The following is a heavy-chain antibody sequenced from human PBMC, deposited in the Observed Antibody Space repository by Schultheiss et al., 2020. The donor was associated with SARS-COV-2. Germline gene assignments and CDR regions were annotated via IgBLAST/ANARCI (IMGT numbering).Heavy chain of an antibody. V-gene: IGHV3-23*01. CDR3: AREGKLGFDY. CDR2: VSVSGGNT. Sequence: GGSLRLSCAASGFTFRSSAMTWVRQAPGKGLEWVSTVSVSGGNTYYADSVKGRFTVSRDNAKNSLYLQMNSLRDEDTAVYYCAREGKLGFDYWGQGTLVTGSS. CDR1: GFTFRSSA. J-gene: IGHJ4*02. D-gene: IGHD7-27*01.